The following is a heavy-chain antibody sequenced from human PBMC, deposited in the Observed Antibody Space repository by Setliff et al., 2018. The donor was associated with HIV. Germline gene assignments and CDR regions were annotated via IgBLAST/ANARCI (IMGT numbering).Heavy chain of an antibody. CDR2: IWYDGSNK. CDR3: AKDWAPIVATGGYYFDY. V-gene: IGHV3-33*06. J-gene: IGHJ4*02. CDR1: GFTFSSYG. Sequence: GGSLRLSCAASGFTFSSYGMHWVRQAPGKGLEWVAVIWYDGSNKYYADSVKGRFTISRDNSKKTLYLQMNSLRAEDTAVYYCAKDWAPIVATGGYYFDYWGQGTLVTVSS. D-gene: IGHD5-12*01.